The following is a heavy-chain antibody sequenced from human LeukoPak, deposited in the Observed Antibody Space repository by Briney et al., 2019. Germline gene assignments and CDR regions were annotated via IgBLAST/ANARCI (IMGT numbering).Heavy chain of an antibody. V-gene: IGHV3-33*06. CDR1: GFTFRNYG. Sequence: GGSLRLSCVASGFTFRNYGMHWIRQAPGKGLEWVSVIFYDGSKKYYADFVKGRFTISRDNSKNVVYLQMNSLRAEDTAVYYCAKLSYYDIKVGGAFDIWGQGTMVTVSS. CDR2: IFYDGSKK. CDR3: AKLSYYDIKVGGAFDI. D-gene: IGHD3-22*01. J-gene: IGHJ3*02.